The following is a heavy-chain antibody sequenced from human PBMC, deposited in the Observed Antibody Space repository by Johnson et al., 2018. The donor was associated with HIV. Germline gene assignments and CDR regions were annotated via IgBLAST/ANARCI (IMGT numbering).Heavy chain of an antibody. CDR2: ISSSGSTI. CDR3: ARVEWELGAFDI. CDR1: GFSFSDYY. D-gene: IGHD1-26*01. J-gene: IGHJ3*02. V-gene: IGHV3-11*04. Sequence: QVQLVESGGGLVKPGGSLRLSCAASGFSFSDYYMSWIRQAPGKGLELVSYISSSGSTIYYVDSVKGRFTISRDNAKNTLYLQMNGLRSEDTAVYYCARVEWELGAFDIWGQGTMVTVSS.